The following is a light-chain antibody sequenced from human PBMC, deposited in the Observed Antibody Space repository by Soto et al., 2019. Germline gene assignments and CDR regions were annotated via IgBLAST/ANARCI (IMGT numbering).Light chain of an antibody. CDR2: SAS. V-gene: IGKV1-39*01. Sequence: SQMTQSPSSLSASVEDRVTITCLASQRINIYLNWYRQKPGKAPAILIYSASNLQSGVPSRFSGSGSGTDFTLTISGLHSEDFATYYCQQSCSTPTLGQGTRLEIK. CDR3: QQSCSTPT. CDR1: QRINIY. J-gene: IGKJ5*01.